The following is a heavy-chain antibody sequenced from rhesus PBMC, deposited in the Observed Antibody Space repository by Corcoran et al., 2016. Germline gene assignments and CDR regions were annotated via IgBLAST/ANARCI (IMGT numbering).Heavy chain of an antibody. CDR2: ITYSGST. D-gene: IGHD6-31*01. V-gene: IGHV4-122*02. Sequence: QVQLQESGPGLVKPSETLSLTCAVSGGSISSGYYYWSWIRLPPGKGLDLIGYITYSGSTSYNPSLKSRVTISRDTSKNQFSLKLSSVTAADTAVYYCARDGSRAGFDYWGQGVLVTVSS. CDR1: GGSISSGYYY. J-gene: IGHJ4*01. CDR3: ARDGSRAGFDY.